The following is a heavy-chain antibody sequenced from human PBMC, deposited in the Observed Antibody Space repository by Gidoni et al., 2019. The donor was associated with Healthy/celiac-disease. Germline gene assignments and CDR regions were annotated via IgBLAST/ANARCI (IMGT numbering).Heavy chain of an antibody. Sequence: QVQLVQSGAEVKKPGASVKVSCKASGYTFTGYYMHWLRQAPGQGLEWMGWINPNSGGTNYAQEFQGWVTMTRDTSISTAYMGLSRLRSDDTAVYYCARERAYYDILTGYGGPYYYYYSMDVWGQGTTVTVSS. J-gene: IGHJ6*02. CDR2: INPNSGGT. V-gene: IGHV1-2*04. CDR1: GYTFTGYY. D-gene: IGHD3-9*01. CDR3: ARERAYYDILTGYGGPYYYYYSMDV.